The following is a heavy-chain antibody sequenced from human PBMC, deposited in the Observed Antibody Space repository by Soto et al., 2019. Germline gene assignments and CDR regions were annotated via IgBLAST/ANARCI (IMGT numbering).Heavy chain of an antibody. CDR1: GFTFSSYS. CDR3: ARAGSAYYFDY. D-gene: IGHD3-10*01. Sequence: GGSLRLSCAASGFTFSSYSMNWVRQAPGKGLEWVSSISSSSSYIYYADSVKGRFTISRDNAKNSLYLQMNSPRAEDTAVYYCARAGSAYYFDYWGQGTLVTVSS. V-gene: IGHV3-21*01. J-gene: IGHJ4*02. CDR2: ISSSSSYI.